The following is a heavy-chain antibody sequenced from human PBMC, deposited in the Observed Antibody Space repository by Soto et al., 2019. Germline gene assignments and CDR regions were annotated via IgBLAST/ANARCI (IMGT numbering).Heavy chain of an antibody. J-gene: IGHJ6*02. CDR2: FYDSGST. D-gene: IGHD5-12*01. CDR3: AASAPQATNYYYAMDV. V-gene: IGHV4-61*01. Sequence: SETLSLTCTVSGGSVSSGSFYWSWIRRPPGKGLEWIGYFYDSGSTNYKPSLRSRVTMSVDTSKNQFSLKLSSVTAADTAVYYCAASAPQATNYYYAMDVWGQGTTVTVSS. CDR1: GGSVSSGSFY.